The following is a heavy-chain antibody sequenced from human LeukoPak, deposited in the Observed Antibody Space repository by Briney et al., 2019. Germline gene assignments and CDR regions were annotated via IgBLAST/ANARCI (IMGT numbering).Heavy chain of an antibody. D-gene: IGHD1-26*01. J-gene: IGHJ4*02. V-gene: IGHV3-23*01. Sequence: GGFLRLSCAASGFTFSSFAMTWVRQAPGKGLEWVSIISGSGGVTYYADSVKGRLTISRDNSKNTLYLQMNSLRAEDTAVYYCAEGGPTGSNYFDFWGQGTLVTVSS. CDR2: ISGSGGVT. CDR3: AEGGPTGSNYFDF. CDR1: GFTFSSFA.